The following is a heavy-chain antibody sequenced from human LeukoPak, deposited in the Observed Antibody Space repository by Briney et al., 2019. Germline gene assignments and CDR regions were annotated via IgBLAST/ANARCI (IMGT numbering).Heavy chain of an antibody. CDR1: GGSISSGSYY. CDR3: ARGLNYYDSGGRPHWYFDL. V-gene: IGHV4-61*09. D-gene: IGHD3-22*01. Sequence: SETLSLTCTVSGGSISSGSYYWSWIRQPAGKGLEWVGHIGSTNYNPSLKSRVTISVDTSKNQFSLKLSSVTAADTAVYYCARGLNYYDSGGRPHWYFDLWGRGTLVTVSS. CDR2: IGST. J-gene: IGHJ2*01.